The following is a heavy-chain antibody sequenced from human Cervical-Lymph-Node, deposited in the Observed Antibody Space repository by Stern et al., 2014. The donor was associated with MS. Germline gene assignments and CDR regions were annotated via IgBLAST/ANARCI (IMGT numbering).Heavy chain of an antibody. CDR1: GGTLGNYG. CDR2: IIPILATA. Sequence: QMHLVQSGSEMKKPGSSLKVSCKVSGGTLGNYGITWVRHAPGQGLEWMRGIIPILATANYAQQFQGRVTMTADKSTSTAYMELSSLTSEDTAIYYCARDYSALDSWGQGTLVTVSS. J-gene: IGHJ4*02. D-gene: IGHD2-15*01. CDR3: ARDYSALDS. V-gene: IGHV1-69*06.